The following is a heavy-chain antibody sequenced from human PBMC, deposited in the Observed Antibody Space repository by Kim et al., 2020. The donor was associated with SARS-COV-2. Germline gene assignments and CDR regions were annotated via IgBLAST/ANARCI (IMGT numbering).Heavy chain of an antibody. J-gene: IGHJ6*02. D-gene: IGHD6-6*01. CDR2: ISYDGSNK. Sequence: GGSLRLSCTASGFTFSSYAMHWFRQAPGKGLEWVAVISYDGSNKYYADSVKGLFTISRDNYNNTLYLKMNSLRAEDTAVYYCAKSIAGGYYYGIDVWGQGTTVTVSS. CDR3: AKSIAGGYYYGIDV. V-gene: IGHV3-30-3*02. CDR1: GFTFSSYA.